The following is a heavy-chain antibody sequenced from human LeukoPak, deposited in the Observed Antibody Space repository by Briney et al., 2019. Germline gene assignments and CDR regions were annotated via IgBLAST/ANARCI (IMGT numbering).Heavy chain of an antibody. J-gene: IGHJ4*02. CDR1: GFTFSSYG. CDR3: ATSRPDSSGYVGNFDY. CDR2: IWYDGSIK. D-gene: IGHD3-22*01. Sequence: GGSLRLSCAASGFTFSSYGMHWVRQAPGKGLEWVAIIWYDGSIKYYADSVKGRFTISRDNSKNTLYLQMNNLRAEDTAVYYCATSRPDSSGYVGNFDYWGQGTLVTVSS. V-gene: IGHV3-33*01.